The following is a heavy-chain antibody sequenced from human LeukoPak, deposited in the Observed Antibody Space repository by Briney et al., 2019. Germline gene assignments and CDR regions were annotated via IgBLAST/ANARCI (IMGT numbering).Heavy chain of an antibody. CDR1: GFTFSSYA. CDR3: AKSRTGVYYFDY. CDR2: ISYDGSNK. Sequence: ERSLRLSCAASGFTFSSYAMHWVRQAPGKGLEWVAVISYDGSNKYYADSVKGRFTISRDNSKNTLYLQMNSLRAEDTAVYYCAKSRTGVYYFDYWGQGTLVTVPS. V-gene: IGHV3-30-3*02. D-gene: IGHD3-10*01. J-gene: IGHJ4*02.